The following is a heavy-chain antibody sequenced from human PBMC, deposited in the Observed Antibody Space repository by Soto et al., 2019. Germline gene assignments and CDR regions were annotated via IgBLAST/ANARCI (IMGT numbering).Heavy chain of an antibody. CDR3: ARGISTKVVQTDAPDKHYFDS. J-gene: IGHJ4*02. V-gene: IGHV4-34*02. Sequence: QVQLQQWGAGLLKPSQTLSLTCAVYGGSFSGYYWTWIRQSPGKGLEWIGEINHGGSSNYNPSLKSRITISVDTSKSHFSLRLSSVTAADTAVYYCARGISTKVVQTDAPDKHYFDSWGRGTLVTVSS. CDR2: INHGGSS. D-gene: IGHD3-22*01. CDR1: GGSFSGYY.